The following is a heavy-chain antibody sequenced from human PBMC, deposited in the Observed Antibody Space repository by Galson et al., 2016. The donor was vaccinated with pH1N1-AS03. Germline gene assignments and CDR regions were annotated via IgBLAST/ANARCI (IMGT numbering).Heavy chain of an antibody. CDR2: ISTIGLT. D-gene: IGHD3/OR15-3a*01. Sequence: TLSLTCTVSGDSLNSGDYPWSWIRQPAGEGLGWVGRISTIGLTNYNASLRGRVTMSIDTSKSQFSLKLTSVTAADTAVYYCARDIFSTAVLTSYFDPWGQGTRVTVSS. CDR1: GDSLNSGDYP. CDR3: ARDIFSTAVLTSYFDP. J-gene: IGHJ5*02. V-gene: IGHV4-61*02.